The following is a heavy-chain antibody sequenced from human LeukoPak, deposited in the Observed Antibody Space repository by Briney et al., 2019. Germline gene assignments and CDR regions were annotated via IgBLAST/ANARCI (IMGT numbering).Heavy chain of an antibody. CDR1: GFTFSSYS. V-gene: IGHV3-21*01. D-gene: IGHD5-18*01. CDR3: ARGGRIQLWLARRFFDY. Sequence: GGSLRLSCAASGFTFSSYSMNWIRQAPGKGLEWVSSISSSSSYIYYAGSVKGRFTISRDNAKNSLYLQMNSLRAEDTAVYYCARGGRIQLWLARRFFDYWGQGTLVTVSS. J-gene: IGHJ4*02. CDR2: ISSSSSYI.